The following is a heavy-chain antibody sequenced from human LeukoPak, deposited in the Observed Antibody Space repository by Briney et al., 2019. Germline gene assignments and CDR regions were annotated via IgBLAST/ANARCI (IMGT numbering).Heavy chain of an antibody. CDR2: IYRGGST. D-gene: IGHD2-21*02. V-gene: IGHV3-66*01. J-gene: IGHJ3*02. Sequence: GGSLRLSCAASGFNVSSNYMSWVRQAPGKGLEWVSVIYRGGSTYYADSVKGRFTISRDNSKNTLYLQMNSLRAEDTAVYYCARDRGCGDCSPPANDAFDIWAQGTMVTVSS. CDR3: ARDRGCGDCSPPANDAFDI. CDR1: GFNVSSNY.